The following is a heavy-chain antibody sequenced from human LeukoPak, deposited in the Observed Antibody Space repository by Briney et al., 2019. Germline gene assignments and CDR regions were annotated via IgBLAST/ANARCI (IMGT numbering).Heavy chain of an antibody. J-gene: IGHJ4*02. CDR2: INSGATSE. V-gene: IGHV3-48*03. CDR3: ARVICTGGSCFQNDY. Sequence: GGSLRLSCTASGFIFSNFEMNWVRQSPGKGLQWVAYINSGATSEFYADSVKGRFTIYRDNAKNSLYLQMNSLGDQDTAIYYCARVICTGGSCFQNDYWGQGTLVTVSS. D-gene: IGHD2-8*02. CDR1: GFIFSNFE.